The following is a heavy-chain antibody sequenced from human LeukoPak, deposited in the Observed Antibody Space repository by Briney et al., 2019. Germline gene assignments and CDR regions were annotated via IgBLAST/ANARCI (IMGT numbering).Heavy chain of an antibody. D-gene: IGHD3-3*01. CDR2: ISYDGSKI. V-gene: IGHV3-30-3*01. J-gene: IGHJ3*01. Sequence: GGSLRLSCAASGFTFSSYPLHWVRQAPGKGLEWVTLISYDGSKIYYADSVKGRFTISRDNSKNRLYLQMNSLRVEDTAVYYCARESGWGLPHAFDFWGQGTMVTVSS. CDR3: ARESGWGLPHAFDF. CDR1: GFTFSSYP.